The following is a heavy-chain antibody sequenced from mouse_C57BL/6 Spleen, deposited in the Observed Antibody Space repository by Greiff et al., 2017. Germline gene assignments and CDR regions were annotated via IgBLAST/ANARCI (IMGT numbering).Heavy chain of an antibody. CDR1: GYAFSSSW. D-gene: IGHD4-1*01. CDR2: IYPGDGDT. V-gene: IGHV1-82*01. J-gene: IGHJ1*03. Sequence: QVQLQQPGAELVKPGASVKMSCKASGYAFSSSWMNWVKQRPGKGLEWIGRIYPGDGDTNYNGKFKGKATLTADKSSSTAYMQLSSLTSEDSAVYFCARGDWDWYFDVWGTGTTVTVSS. CDR3: ARGDWDWYFDV.